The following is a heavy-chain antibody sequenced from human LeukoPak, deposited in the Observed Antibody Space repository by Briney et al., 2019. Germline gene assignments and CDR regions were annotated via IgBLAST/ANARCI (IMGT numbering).Heavy chain of an antibody. CDR3: ARSRCSSISCASRGAFDI. CDR2: INHSGST. J-gene: IGHJ3*02. Sequence: PSETLSLTCDVYGGSFSGYYWSWIRQPPGKGLEWIGEINHSGSTNYNPSLKSRVTMSVDTSKNQFSLKLSSVTAADTAVYYCARSRCSSISCASRGAFDIWGQGTMVTVSS. V-gene: IGHV4-34*01. D-gene: IGHD2-2*01. CDR1: GGSFSGYY.